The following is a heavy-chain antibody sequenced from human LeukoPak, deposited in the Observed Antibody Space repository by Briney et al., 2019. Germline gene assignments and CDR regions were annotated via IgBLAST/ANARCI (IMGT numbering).Heavy chain of an antibody. D-gene: IGHD3-22*01. CDR3: AREVGYYYDSSGHQPFDY. Sequence: AASVKVSCKASGYTFTGYYMHWVRQAPGQGLEWMGWINPNSGGTNYAQKFQGRVTMTRDTSISTAYMELSRLRSDDTAVYYCAREVGYYYDSSGHQPFDYWGQGTLVTVSS. J-gene: IGHJ4*02. V-gene: IGHV1-2*02. CDR1: GYTFTGYY. CDR2: INPNSGGT.